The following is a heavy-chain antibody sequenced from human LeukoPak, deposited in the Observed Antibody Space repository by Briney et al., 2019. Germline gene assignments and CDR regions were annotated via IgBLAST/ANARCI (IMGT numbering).Heavy chain of an antibody. CDR1: GFTFSNAW. V-gene: IGHV3-15*01. CDR2: IKSKTDDGTT. J-gene: IGHJ4*02. CDR3: TTEGIAAAGTGGPFDY. Sequence: GGSLRLSCAASGFTFSNAWMSWVRQAPGKGLEWVGRIKSKTDDGTTDYAAPVKGRFAISRDDSKNTLYLQMNSLKTEDTAVYYCTTEGIAAAGTGGPFDYWGQGTLVTVSS. D-gene: IGHD6-13*01.